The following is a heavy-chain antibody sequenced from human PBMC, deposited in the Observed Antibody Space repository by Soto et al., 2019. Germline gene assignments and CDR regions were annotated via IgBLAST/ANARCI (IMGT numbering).Heavy chain of an antibody. CDR1: GAAISSGDYY. Sequence: QVQLQESGPGLVKPSQTLSLTCTVSGAAISSGDYYWTWLRQPPRKGLEWIGSIYYSGSTYYNPSLTSGVTRSVATSNNRFPLKLSSVTAADTAVYYCARASYDSSTYYLDYWGQGTLVTVSS. J-gene: IGHJ4*02. V-gene: IGHV4-30-4*01. CDR2: IYYSGST. CDR3: ARASYDSSTYYLDY. D-gene: IGHD3-22*01.